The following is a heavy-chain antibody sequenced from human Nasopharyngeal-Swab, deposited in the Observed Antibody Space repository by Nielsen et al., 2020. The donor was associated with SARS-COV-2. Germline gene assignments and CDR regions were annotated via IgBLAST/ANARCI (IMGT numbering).Heavy chain of an antibody. J-gene: IGHJ5*02. CDR2: IYYSGST. CDR3: ARLGYGDSNWFDP. V-gene: IGHV4-39*01. Sequence: WIRQPPGKRLEWIGSIYYSGSTSYNPSLKSRVTISVDTSKNQFSLKLSSVTAADTAVYYCARLGYGDSNWFDPWGQGTLVTVSS. D-gene: IGHD4-17*01.